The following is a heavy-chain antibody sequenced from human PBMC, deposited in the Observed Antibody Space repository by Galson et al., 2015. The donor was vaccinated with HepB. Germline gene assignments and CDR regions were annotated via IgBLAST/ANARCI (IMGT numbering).Heavy chain of an antibody. V-gene: IGHV7-4-1*02. J-gene: IGHJ2*01. CDR1: GYTFTSYA. D-gene: IGHD6-13*01. CDR2: INTNTGNP. Sequence: SVKVSCKASGYTFTSYAMNWVRQAPGQGLEWMGWINTNTGNPTYAQGFTGRFVFSLDTSVSTAYLQISSLKAEDTAVYYCARVGSSWLTHWYFDLWGRGTLVTVSS. CDR3: ARVGSSWLTHWYFDL.